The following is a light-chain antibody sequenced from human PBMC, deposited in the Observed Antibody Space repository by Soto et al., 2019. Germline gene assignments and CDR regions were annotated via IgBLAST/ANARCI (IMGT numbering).Light chain of an antibody. CDR3: SSYAGSNNLV. CDR2: EVS. V-gene: IGLV2-8*01. J-gene: IGLJ2*01. CDR1: SSDVGGYNY. Sequence: QSALTQPPSASGSPGQSVTMSCTGTSSDVGGYNYVSWYQQHPGKAPKLMIYEVSKRPSGVPDRFSGSKSGNTASLTVSGLQAEDEADYYCSSYAGSNNLVFGGGTKVIVL.